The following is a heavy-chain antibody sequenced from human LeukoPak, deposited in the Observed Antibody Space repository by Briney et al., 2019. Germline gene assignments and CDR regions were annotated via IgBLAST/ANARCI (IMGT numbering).Heavy chain of an antibody. CDR3: ARVYYGSGSTPGFDY. CDR2: INSDGSST. V-gene: IGHV3-74*01. CDR1: GFTFSSYW. Sequence: GGSLRLSCAASGFTFSSYWMHWVRQAPGKGLVWVSRINSDGSSTSYADSVKSRFTISRDNAKNTLYLQMNSLRAEDTAVYYCARVYYGSGSTPGFDYWGQGTLVTVSS. J-gene: IGHJ4*02. D-gene: IGHD3-10*01.